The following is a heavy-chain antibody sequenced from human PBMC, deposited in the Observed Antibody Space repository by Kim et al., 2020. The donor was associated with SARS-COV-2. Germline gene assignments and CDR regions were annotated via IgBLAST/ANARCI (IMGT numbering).Heavy chain of an antibody. D-gene: IGHD2-21*02. Sequence: GGSLRLSCAASGFTVSKFVMHWVRQAPGKGLEYVSTISSSGSSTYYASSVKGRFTVSRDKSKNTVYLQMGSPGAEDMAVYYCARDSCGGGGDDCYRYFQ. V-gene: IGHV3-64*01. CDR1: GFTVSKFV. J-gene: IGHJ1*01. CDR3: ARDSCGGGGDDCYRYFQ. CDR2: ISSSGSST.